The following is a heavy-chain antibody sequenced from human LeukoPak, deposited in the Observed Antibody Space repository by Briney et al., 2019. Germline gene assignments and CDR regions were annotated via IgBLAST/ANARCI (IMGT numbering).Heavy chain of an antibody. CDR2: ISGSGGST. V-gene: IGHV3-23*01. CDR1: GFTFSSYA. J-gene: IGHJ3*02. Sequence: RGSLRLSCAASGFTFSSYAMSWVRQAPGKGLEWVSAISGSGGSTYYADFVKGRFTISRDNSKNTLYLQMNSLRAEDTAVYYCAEECGYYDSGTDAFDIWGQGTTVTVSS. CDR3: AEECGYYDSGTDAFDI. D-gene: IGHD3-22*01.